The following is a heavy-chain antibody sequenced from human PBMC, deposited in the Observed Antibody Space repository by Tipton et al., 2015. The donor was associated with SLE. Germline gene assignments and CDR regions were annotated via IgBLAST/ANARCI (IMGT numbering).Heavy chain of an antibody. CDR3: AREGPSWYYYYSMDV. J-gene: IGHJ6*03. CDR1: GFTFSDYY. D-gene: IGHD2-15*01. V-gene: IGHV3-11*01. CDR2: ISSSGSTI. Sequence: SLRLSCAASGFTFSDYYMSWIRPAPGKGLEGVSYISSSGSTIYYADSVKGRFTISRDNAKNSLYLQMNSLRAEDTAVYYCAREGPSWYYYYSMDVWGKGTAVTVSS.